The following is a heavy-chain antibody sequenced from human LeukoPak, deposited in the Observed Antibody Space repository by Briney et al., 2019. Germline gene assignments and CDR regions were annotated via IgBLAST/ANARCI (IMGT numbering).Heavy chain of an antibody. D-gene: IGHD5-18*01. CDR2: IYYSGST. V-gene: IGHV4-39*07. CDR1: GGSISSSSYY. Sequence: SETLSLTCTVSGGSISSSSYYWGWIRQPPGKGLEWIGSIYYSGSTYYDPSLKSRVIIMIDTPKNHFSLTLSSVTAADTAVYYCARSDGYGLVGIWGQGTMVTVSS. J-gene: IGHJ3*02. CDR3: ARSDGYGLVGI.